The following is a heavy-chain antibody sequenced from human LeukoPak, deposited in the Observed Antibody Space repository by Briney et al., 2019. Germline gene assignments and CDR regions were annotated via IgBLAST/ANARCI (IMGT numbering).Heavy chain of an antibody. CDR3: ARDGDYYDSSGFSDY. D-gene: IGHD3-22*01. J-gene: IGHJ4*02. V-gene: IGHV1-2*02. CDR2: INPNSGGT. Sequence: ASVKVSCKASGYTFTGYYMHWVRQAPGQGLEWMGWINPNSGGTNYAQKFQGRVTMTRDTSISTAYMELSRLRSDDTAVYYCARDGDYYDSSGFSDYWGQGTLVTVSS. CDR1: GYTFTGYY.